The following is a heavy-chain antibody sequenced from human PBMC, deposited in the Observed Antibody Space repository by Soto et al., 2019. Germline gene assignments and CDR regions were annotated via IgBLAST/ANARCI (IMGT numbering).Heavy chain of an antibody. CDR1: GGSISSGGYY. CDR2: NYYSGIT. Sequence: QVQLQESGPGLVKPSQTLSLTCTVSGGSISSGGYYWTWIRQHPGKGLEGIGYNYYSGITYYNPSLQSRVTISLETSKNQFSLKLSSVTAADTAVYYCARGSSIAGLYYGMDVWGQGTTVTVSS. V-gene: IGHV4-31*03. CDR3: ARGSSIAGLYYGMDV. J-gene: IGHJ6*02. D-gene: IGHD6-6*01.